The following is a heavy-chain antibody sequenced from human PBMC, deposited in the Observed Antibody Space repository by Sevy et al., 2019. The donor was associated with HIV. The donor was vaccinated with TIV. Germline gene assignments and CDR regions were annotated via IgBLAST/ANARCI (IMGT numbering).Heavy chain of an antibody. Sequence: SDTLSLTCTVSGXXISAYHWSWIRQPPGKGLEYIGYIHYTGTTNYNPSLKSRVTISVDTSKNQFSLKLSSVTAADTALYYCARAPPVRSGDDSLNXXXXXXQGTLVTXSS. D-gene: IGHD5-12*01. J-gene: IGHJ4*02. CDR1: GXXISAYH. V-gene: IGHV4-59*01. CDR3: ARAPPVRSGDDSLNXXXX. CDR2: IHYTGTT.